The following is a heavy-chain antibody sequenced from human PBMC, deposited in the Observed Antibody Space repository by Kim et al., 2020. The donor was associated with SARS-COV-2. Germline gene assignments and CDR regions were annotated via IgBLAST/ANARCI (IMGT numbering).Heavy chain of an antibody. Sequence: SVKVSCKASGGTFSSYAISWVRQAPGQGLEWMGGIIPIFGTANYAQKLQGRVTITADESTSTAYMELSSLRSEDPAGDYRARDTGIVGATLYGMDVWGQ. V-gene: IGHV1-69*13. D-gene: IGHD1-26*01. CDR1: GGTFSSYA. J-gene: IGHJ6*02. CDR2: IIPIFGTA. CDR3: ARDTGIVGATLYGMDV.